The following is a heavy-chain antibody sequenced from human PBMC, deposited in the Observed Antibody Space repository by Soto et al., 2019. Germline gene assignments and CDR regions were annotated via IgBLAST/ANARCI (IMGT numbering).Heavy chain of an antibody. Sequence: DVQLVESGGDLVQPGGPLRLSCAGSGFRFSAYWIHWVRQVPGKGLFWVSRIDNDGSTTYAEAVKGRFTISRDNAKNTVYLQMNSLRAEDTAVYYCARDSARTFDYWGQGTLVSVSS. D-gene: IGHD3-10*01. V-gene: IGHV3-74*01. J-gene: IGHJ4*02. CDR1: GFRFSAYW. CDR3: ARDSARTFDY. CDR2: IDNDGST.